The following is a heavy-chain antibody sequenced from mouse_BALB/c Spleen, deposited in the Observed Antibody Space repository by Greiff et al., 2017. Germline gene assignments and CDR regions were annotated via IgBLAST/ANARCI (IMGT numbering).Heavy chain of an antibody. Sequence: EVKLMESGAGLVKPGGSLKLSCAASGFTFSSYAMSWVRQTPEKGLEWVASISSGGSTYYPDSVMGRLTISRDNARNILYLQMSSLRSEDTAMYYYAKGSGYLDVWGAGAAVTVSS. V-gene: IGHV5-6-5*01. J-gene: IGHJ1*01. CDR1: GFTFSSYA. CDR2: ISSGGST. CDR3: AKGSGYLDV.